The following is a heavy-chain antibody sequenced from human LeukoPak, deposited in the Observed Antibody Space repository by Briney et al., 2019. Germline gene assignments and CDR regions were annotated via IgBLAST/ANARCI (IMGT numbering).Heavy chain of an antibody. CDR1: GFRFSDFT. CDR2: IGGRGGST. J-gene: IGHJ5*02. D-gene: IGHD3-16*01. V-gene: IGHV3-23*01. CDR3: GKEGGA. Sequence: GGSLRLSCAASGFRFSDFTMTWVRQAPGKGPEWVSAIGGRGGSTYYADSVGGRFTISRDNSKDVVYLQMSSLKVEDTATYYCGKEGGAWGQGTKVTVSS.